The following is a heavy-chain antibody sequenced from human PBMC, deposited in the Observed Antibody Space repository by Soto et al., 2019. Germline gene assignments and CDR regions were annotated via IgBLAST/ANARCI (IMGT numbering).Heavy chain of an antibody. V-gene: IGHV1-46*01. CDR3: ARDYHRFNSGYGFSMDV. D-gene: IGHD5-12*01. J-gene: IGHJ6*02. CDR2: INPSGGST. Sequence: ASVKLSCKACGDSFTSYYMHWVRQAPEQGLEWMGIINPSGGSTSYAQKFQGRVTMTRDTSKNTLYLQMNSLRAEDTAVYYCARDYHRFNSGYGFSMDVWGQGTTVTVLL. CDR1: GDSFTSYY.